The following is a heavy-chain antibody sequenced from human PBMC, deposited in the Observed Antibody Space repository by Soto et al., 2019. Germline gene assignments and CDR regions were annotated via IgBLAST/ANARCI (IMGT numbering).Heavy chain of an antibody. V-gene: IGHV3-30-3*01. CDR2: ISYDGSNK. CDR1: GFTFNNYA. J-gene: IGHJ6*02. Sequence: VQLVESGGGVVQPGRSLRLSCAASGFTFNNYAMHWVRQAPGKGLEWVALISYDGSNKYYADSVKGRFTISRDSSKDTLFLQMNSLRAEGTAVYYCARVGRYCSNGVCYTYYYYYGMDVWGQGTTVTVSS. D-gene: IGHD2-8*01. CDR3: ARVGRYCSNGVCYTYYYYYGMDV.